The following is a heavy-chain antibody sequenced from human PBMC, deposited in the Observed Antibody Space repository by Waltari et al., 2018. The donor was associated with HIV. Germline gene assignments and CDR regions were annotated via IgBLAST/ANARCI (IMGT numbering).Heavy chain of an antibody. CDR2: INHSGST. V-gene: IGHV4-34*01. Sequence: QVQLQQWGAGLLKPSETLSLTCAVYGGSFSGYYWSWIRQPPGKGLEWIGEINHSGSTNYNPSLKSRVTISVDTSKNQFSLKLSSVTAADTAVYYCARAQISGGMDVWGQGTTVTVSS. CDR3: ARAQISGGMDV. D-gene: IGHD1-20*01. J-gene: IGHJ6*02. CDR1: GGSFSGYY.